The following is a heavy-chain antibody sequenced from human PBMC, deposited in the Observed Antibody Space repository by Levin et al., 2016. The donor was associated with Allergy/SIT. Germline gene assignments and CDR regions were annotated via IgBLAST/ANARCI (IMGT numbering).Heavy chain of an antibody. CDR2: INPNSGGT. D-gene: IGHD3-16*01. CDR3: ARGKQGAY. V-gene: IGHV1-2*02. J-gene: IGHJ4*02. Sequence: WVRQAPGQGLEWMGWINPNSGGTNYAQKFQGRVTMTRDTSISTAYMELSRLRSDDTAVYYCARGKQGAYWGQGTLVTVSS.